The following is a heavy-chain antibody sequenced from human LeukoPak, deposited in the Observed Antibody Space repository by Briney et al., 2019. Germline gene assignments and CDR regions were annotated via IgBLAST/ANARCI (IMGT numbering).Heavy chain of an antibody. V-gene: IGHV3-23*01. CDR2: IGASGEST. Sequence: GGSLRLSCAASGFTFSVAAMTWVRQAPGKGLEWVSLIGASGESTYYADSVKGRFTISRDNSKNTLSRQMNGLRVEDTAMYFCAKDIQLSTWGLGTMVTVSS. CDR3: AKDIQLST. CDR1: GFTFSVAA. D-gene: IGHD5-24*01. J-gene: IGHJ3*01.